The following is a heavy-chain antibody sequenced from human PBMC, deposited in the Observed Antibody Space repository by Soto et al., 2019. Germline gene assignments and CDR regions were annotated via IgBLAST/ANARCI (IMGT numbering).Heavy chain of an antibody. CDR2: IYYSGST. CDR3: ARQGILSSHWIFGGYMDV. D-gene: IGHD2-2*03. V-gene: IGHV4-59*08. CDR1: GGSISSYY. Sequence: QVQLQESGPGLVKPSETLSLTCTVSGGSISSYYWSWIRQPPGKGLEWIGYIYYSGSTNYNPSLKRRVTIPVDTSKNQFSLKLSSVTAADTAVYYCARQGILSSHWIFGGYMDVWGKGTTVTVSS. J-gene: IGHJ6*03.